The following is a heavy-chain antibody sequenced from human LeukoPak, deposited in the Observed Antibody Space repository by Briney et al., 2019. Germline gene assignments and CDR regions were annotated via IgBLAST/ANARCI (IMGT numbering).Heavy chain of an antibody. D-gene: IGHD2-15*01. CDR3: AKVPNRYCSGGTCYMDY. CDR1: GFTFSSYA. Sequence: PGGSLRLSCAASGFTFSSYAMSWVRQAPGKGLEWVSAISGSGGNTYYADSVKGRFTISRDNSKNTLYLQMNSLRAEDTAVYYCAKVPNRYCSGGTCYMDYWGQGTLVTVSS. J-gene: IGHJ4*02. CDR2: ISGSGGNT. V-gene: IGHV3-23*01.